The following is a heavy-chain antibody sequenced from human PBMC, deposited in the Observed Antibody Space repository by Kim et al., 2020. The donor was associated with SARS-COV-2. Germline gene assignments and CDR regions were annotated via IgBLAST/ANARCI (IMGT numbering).Heavy chain of an antibody. CDR3: TSLGPGPSSGPPNYYYYYMDV. CDR2: ISSSSSYI. CDR1: GFTFSSYS. Sequence: GGSLRLSCAASGFTFSSYSMNWVRQAPGKGLEWVSSISSSSSYIYYADSVKGRFTIPRDNAKNSLYLQMNSLRAEDTAVYYCTSLGPGPSSGPPNYYYYYMDVWGKGTTVTVSS. J-gene: IGHJ6*03. V-gene: IGHV3-21*01. D-gene: IGHD6-19*01.